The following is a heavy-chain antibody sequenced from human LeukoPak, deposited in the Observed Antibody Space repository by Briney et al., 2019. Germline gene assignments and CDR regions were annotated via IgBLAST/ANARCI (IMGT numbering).Heavy chain of an antibody. D-gene: IGHD4-17*01. J-gene: IGHJ4*02. Sequence: GGSLRLSCAASGFAFSSYGMHWVRQAPGKGLEWVAVICYDGSNKYYADSVKGRFTISRDNSKNTLYLQMNSLRAEDTAVYYCAITVTTSYWGQGTLVTVSS. V-gene: IGHV3-33*01. CDR1: GFAFSSYG. CDR2: ICYDGSNK. CDR3: AITVTTSY.